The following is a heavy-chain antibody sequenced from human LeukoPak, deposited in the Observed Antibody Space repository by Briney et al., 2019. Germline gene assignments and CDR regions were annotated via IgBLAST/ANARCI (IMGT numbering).Heavy chain of an antibody. CDR1: GGSISSYY. Sequence: SETLSLTCTVSGGSISSYYWSWIRQPPGKGLEWIGYIYYSGSTTYNPSLKSRVTISVDTSNNQFSLKLSSVTAADTAVYYCARAPSGRLYYYYYMDVWGKGTTVTVSS. CDR2: IYYSGST. J-gene: IGHJ6*03. V-gene: IGHV4-59*01. D-gene: IGHD2-15*01. CDR3: ARAPSGRLYYYYYMDV.